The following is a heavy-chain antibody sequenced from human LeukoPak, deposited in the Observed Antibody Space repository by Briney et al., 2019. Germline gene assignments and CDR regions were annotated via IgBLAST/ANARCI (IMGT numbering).Heavy chain of an antibody. Sequence: SGGSLRLSCAASGFTFSSYAMSWVRQAPGKGLEWVSAISGSGGSTYYADSVKGRFTISRDNSKNTLYLQMNSLRAEDTAVYYCAKDALTWELRPRAFDTWGQGTMVTVSS. CDR3: AKDALTWELRPRAFDT. V-gene: IGHV3-23*01. CDR2: ISGSGGST. CDR1: GFTFSSYA. J-gene: IGHJ3*02. D-gene: IGHD1-26*01.